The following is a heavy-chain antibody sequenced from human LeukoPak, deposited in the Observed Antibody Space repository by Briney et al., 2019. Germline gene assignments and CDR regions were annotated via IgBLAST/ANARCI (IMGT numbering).Heavy chain of an antibody. Sequence: SETLSLTCTVSGGSISSSSYYWGWIRQPPGKGLEWIGSIYYSGSTYYNPSRKSRVTISVDTSKNQFSLKLSSVTAADTAVYYCARRVNRGRSSGSYYNYYYYYGMDVWGQGTTVTVSS. CDR1: GGSISSSSYY. V-gene: IGHV4-39*01. CDR3: ARRVNRGRSSGSYYNYYYYYGMDV. D-gene: IGHD3-10*01. J-gene: IGHJ6*02. CDR2: IYYSGST.